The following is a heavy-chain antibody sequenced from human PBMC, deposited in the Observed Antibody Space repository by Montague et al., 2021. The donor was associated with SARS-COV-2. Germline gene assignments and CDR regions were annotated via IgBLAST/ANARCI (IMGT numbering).Heavy chain of an antibody. CDR1: GGSMRSYY. V-gene: IGHV4-4*07. J-gene: IGHJ4*02. Sequence: SETLSLTCTVSGGSMRSYYWSWIRQPAGQGLEWIGRIYSSGSTNXNPSLNSRITMSVDTSRNQFSLKVTSVTAADTAVYYCARDLGAPDCYFDSWGQGTLGTVSS. CDR3: ARDLGAPDCYFDS. D-gene: IGHD3-16*01. CDR2: IYSSGST.